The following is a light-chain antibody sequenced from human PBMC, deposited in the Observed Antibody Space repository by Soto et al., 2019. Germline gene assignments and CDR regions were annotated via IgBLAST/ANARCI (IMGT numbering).Light chain of an antibody. Sequence: DIQMTQSPSSLSASVGDRVTITCRASQNIATYLNWYQQQPGKAPRLLMYGASSLQSEVQSRFSGSGSGTDFTLTISSLQPEDFASYDCQQTYSAPPTFGGGTRVEI. CDR2: GAS. J-gene: IGKJ4*01. CDR3: QQTYSAPPT. CDR1: QNIATY. V-gene: IGKV1-39*01.